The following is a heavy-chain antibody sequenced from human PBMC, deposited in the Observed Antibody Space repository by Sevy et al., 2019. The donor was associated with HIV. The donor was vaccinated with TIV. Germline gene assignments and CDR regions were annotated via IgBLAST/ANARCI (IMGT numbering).Heavy chain of an antibody. CDR3: TTELKPGYSSGWYLYYFDY. J-gene: IGHJ4*02. CDR2: IKSKTDGGTT. Sequence: GGSLRLSCAASGFTFSNAWMSWVRQAPGKGLEWVGRIKSKTDGGTTDYAAPVKGRFTISRDDSKNTLYLQMNSLITADTAVYYCTTELKPGYSSGWYLYYFDYWGQGTLVTVSS. CDR1: GFTFSNAW. V-gene: IGHV3-15*01. D-gene: IGHD6-19*01.